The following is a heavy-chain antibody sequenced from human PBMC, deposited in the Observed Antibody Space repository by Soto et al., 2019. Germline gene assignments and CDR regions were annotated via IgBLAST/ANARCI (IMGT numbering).Heavy chain of an antibody. Sequence: SETLSLTCTVSGGSISSSTYYWGWIRQPPGKGLEWIGSIYYSGSTYYNPSLKSRVTISVDTSKNQFSLKLNSVTAADTAVYYCARVRVIPYYYYMDVWGKGTTVTVSS. CDR2: IYYSGST. V-gene: IGHV4-39*01. CDR3: ARVRVIPYYYYMDV. CDR1: GGSISSSTYY. D-gene: IGHD3-16*02. J-gene: IGHJ6*03.